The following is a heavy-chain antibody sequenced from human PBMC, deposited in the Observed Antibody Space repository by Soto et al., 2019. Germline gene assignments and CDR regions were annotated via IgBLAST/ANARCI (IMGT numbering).Heavy chain of an antibody. J-gene: IGHJ6*02. CDR1: GFTFSSYA. D-gene: IGHD3-9*01. Sequence: GGSLILSCAASGFTFSSYAMSWVRQAPGKGLEWVSAISGSGGSTYYADSVKGRFTISRDNSKNTLYLQMNSLRAEDTAVYYCAKRPILTGVYGMDVWGQGTTVTGSS. CDR2: ISGSGGST. CDR3: AKRPILTGVYGMDV. V-gene: IGHV3-23*01.